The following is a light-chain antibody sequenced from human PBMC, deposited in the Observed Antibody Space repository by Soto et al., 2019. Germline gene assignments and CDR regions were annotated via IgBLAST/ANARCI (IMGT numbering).Light chain of an antibody. Sequence: QSALTQPASVSGSPGQSITISCTGTSSDVGSYNLVSWYQQHPGKAPKLMIYEGSKRPSGVSNRFSGSKSGNTASLTISGLQAEDEADYYCCSYAGSSPSSVFGTGTKVTVL. CDR2: EGS. J-gene: IGLJ1*01. CDR1: SSDVGSYNL. CDR3: CSYAGSSPSSV. V-gene: IGLV2-23*01.